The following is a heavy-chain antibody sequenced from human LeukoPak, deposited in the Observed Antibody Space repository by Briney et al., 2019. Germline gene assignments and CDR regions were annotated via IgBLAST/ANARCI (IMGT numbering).Heavy chain of an antibody. V-gene: IGHV3-21*04. D-gene: IGHD2-15*01. Sequence: GGSLRLSCAASGFTFSSYAMHWVRQAPGKGLEWVSSISSSSSYIYYADSVKGRFTISRDNAKNSLYLQMNSLRAEDTALYYCAKTGGGYCSGGSCYSNYYMDVWGKGTTVTISS. CDR3: AKTGGGYCSGGSCYSNYYMDV. CDR2: ISSSSSYI. CDR1: GFTFSSYA. J-gene: IGHJ6*03.